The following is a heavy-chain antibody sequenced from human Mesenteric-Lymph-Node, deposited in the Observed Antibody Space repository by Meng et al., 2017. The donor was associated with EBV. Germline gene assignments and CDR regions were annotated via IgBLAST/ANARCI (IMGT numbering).Heavy chain of an antibody. J-gene: IGHJ4*02. CDR1: GGAIAGGSY. D-gene: IGHD1-26*01. Sequence: QGQLQELGPGIGKPLQTVSLTCAVSGGAIAGGSYWSWVRQPPGKGLEWIAFIHYSGDTYYNPSLKSRLTISVDTSKDQFSLRLRSVTAADTAVYYCARRSGSYYGYFDYWGQGTLVTVSS. CDR2: IHYSGDT. V-gene: IGHV4-30-4*01. CDR3: ARRSGSYYGYFDY.